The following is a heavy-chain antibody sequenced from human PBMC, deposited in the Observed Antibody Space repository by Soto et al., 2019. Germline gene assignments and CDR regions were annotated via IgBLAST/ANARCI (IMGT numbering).Heavy chain of an antibody. V-gene: IGHV4-34*01. D-gene: IGHD6-13*01. CDR2: INHSGST. Sequence: SETLSLTCAVYGGSFSVYYWSWIRHPPGKGLEWIGEINHSGSTNYNPSLKSRVTISVDTSKNQFSLKLSSVTAADTAVYYCASLLGIAAAGTYYYGMDVWGQGTTVTVSS. CDR1: GGSFSVYY. J-gene: IGHJ6*02. CDR3: ASLLGIAAAGTYYYGMDV.